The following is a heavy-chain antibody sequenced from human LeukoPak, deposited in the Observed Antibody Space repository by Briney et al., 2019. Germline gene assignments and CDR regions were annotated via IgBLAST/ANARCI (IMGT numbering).Heavy chain of an antibody. Sequence: PGGSLRLSCAASGFTFSSYEMNWVRQAPGKGLEWVSYISSSGSTTYYADSVKGRFTISRDNAKNSLYLQVNSLRADDTAVYYCARAWDYWGQGTLVTVSS. CDR2: ISSSGSTT. V-gene: IGHV3-48*03. CDR3: ARAWDY. CDR1: GFTFSSYE. J-gene: IGHJ4*02.